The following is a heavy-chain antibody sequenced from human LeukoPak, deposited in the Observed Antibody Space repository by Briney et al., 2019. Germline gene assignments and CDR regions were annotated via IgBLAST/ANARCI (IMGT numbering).Heavy chain of an antibody. Sequence: AGGSLRLSCAASGFTFSSYAMHWVRQAPGKGLEGVAVISYDGSNKYYADSVKGRFTISRDNSKNTLYLQMNSLRAEDTAVYYCARDSGPAVVAELWAFDIWGQGTMVTVSS. J-gene: IGHJ3*02. CDR1: GFTFSSYA. CDR3: ARDSGPAVVAELWAFDI. V-gene: IGHV3-30*01. D-gene: IGHD3-22*01. CDR2: ISYDGSNK.